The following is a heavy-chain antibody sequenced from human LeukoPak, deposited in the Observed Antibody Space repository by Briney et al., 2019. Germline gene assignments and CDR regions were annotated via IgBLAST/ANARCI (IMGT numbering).Heavy chain of an antibody. D-gene: IGHD3-10*01. J-gene: IGHJ6*04. CDR3: ARGYYGSGSNGGHLDV. V-gene: IGHV4-34*01. Sequence: PSETLSLTCAVYVGSFSGYYWSWIRQPPGKGLEWIGEINHSGSTNYNSSLKSRVTISVDTSKNQFSLKLRSVTAADTAVYYCARGYYGSGSNGGHLDVWGKGTTITVSA. CDR1: VGSFSGYY. CDR2: INHSGST.